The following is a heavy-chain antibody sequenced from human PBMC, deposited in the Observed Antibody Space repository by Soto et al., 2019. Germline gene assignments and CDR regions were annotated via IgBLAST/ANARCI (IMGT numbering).Heavy chain of an antibody. CDR3: AREISISAGSYFDY. CDR1: GFTFNTYN. V-gene: IGHV3-48*02. D-gene: IGHD3-3*01. Sequence: PGGSLRLSCTASGFTFNTYNMNWVRQAPGKGLEWVSYISSSSYTIKYADSVEGRFTVSRDNGKKSLYLQMNSLRDEDTAVYFCAREISISAGSYFDYWGQGRLVNVSS. J-gene: IGHJ4*02. CDR2: ISSSSYTI.